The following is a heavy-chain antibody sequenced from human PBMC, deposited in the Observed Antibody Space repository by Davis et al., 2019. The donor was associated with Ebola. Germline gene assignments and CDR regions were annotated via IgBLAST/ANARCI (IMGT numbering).Heavy chain of an antibody. CDR3: AKDALPYYDFWSGYLVHFDY. J-gene: IGHJ4*02. V-gene: IGHV3-23*01. CDR1: GFTFSSYA. Sequence: GESLKISCAASGFTFSSYAMSWVRQAPGKGLEWVSSISGSGGSTYYADSVKGRFTISRDNAKNSLYLQMNSLRAEDTALYYCAKDALPYYDFWSGYLVHFDYWGQGTLVTVSS. CDR2: ISGSGGST. D-gene: IGHD3-3*01.